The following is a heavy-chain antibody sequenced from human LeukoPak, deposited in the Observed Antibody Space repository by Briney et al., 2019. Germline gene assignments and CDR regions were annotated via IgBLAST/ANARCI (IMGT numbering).Heavy chain of an antibody. D-gene: IGHD5-12*01. Sequence: SQTLSLTCAISGDSVSTNSATWTWLRQSPSRGLEWLGRTYYRSKWYNDYAVSVKSRITINPDTSKNQFSLQLNSVTPEDTAVYYCARVGSQDAFDIWGQGTMVTVSS. CDR1: GDSVSTNSAT. J-gene: IGHJ3*02. CDR2: TYYRSKWYN. V-gene: IGHV6-1*01. CDR3: ARVGSQDAFDI.